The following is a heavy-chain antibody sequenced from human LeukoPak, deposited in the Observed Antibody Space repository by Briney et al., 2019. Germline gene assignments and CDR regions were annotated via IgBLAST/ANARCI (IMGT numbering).Heavy chain of an antibody. J-gene: IGHJ4*02. CDR2: IYHSGSA. D-gene: IGHD2-15*01. CDR3: AKGTHAPFIVVVQDFYFDY. Sequence: ASETLSLTCAVSGYSISSGDYWGWIRQPPGKGLEWIGSIYHSGSAYYNPSLKSRVTISVDTSKNQSSLKLSSVTAADTAVYYCAKGTHAPFIVVVQDFYFDYWGQGTLVTVSS. V-gene: IGHV4-38-2*01. CDR1: GYSISSGDY.